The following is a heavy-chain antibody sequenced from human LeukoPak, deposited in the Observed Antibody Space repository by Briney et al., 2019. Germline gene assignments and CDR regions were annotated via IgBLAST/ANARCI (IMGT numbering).Heavy chain of an antibody. Sequence: SETLSLTCTVSRGSISGSIRSFYWSWLRQRPGKGLEWIGYISSSGSTHDNPSLRSRVTISLDASKNQFFLTLSSVSAADTALYYCARIPLAYSGAYYFDYWGQGTLVTVSP. CDR3: ARIPLAYSGAYYFDY. CDR1: RGSISGSIRSFY. D-gene: IGHD1-26*01. V-gene: IGHV4-4*09. J-gene: IGHJ4*02. CDR2: ISSSGST.